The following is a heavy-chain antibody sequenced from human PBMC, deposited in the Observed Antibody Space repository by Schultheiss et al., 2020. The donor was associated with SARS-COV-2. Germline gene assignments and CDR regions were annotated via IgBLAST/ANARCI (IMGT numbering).Heavy chain of an antibody. V-gene: IGHV2-70*01. CDR3: ARFTYYYDSSGYPFDY. CDR2: IDWDDDK. D-gene: IGHD3-22*01. CDR1: GFSLSTSGMC. J-gene: IGHJ4*02. Sequence: QTLSLTCTFSGFSLSTSGMCVSWIRQPPGKALEWLALIDWDDDKYYSTSLKTRVTISKDTSKNQVVLTMTNMDPVDTATYYCARFTYYYDSSGYPFDYWGQGTLVTVSS.